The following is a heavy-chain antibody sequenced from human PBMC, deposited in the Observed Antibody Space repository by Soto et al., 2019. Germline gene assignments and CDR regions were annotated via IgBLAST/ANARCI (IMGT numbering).Heavy chain of an antibody. V-gene: IGHV4-59*01. D-gene: IGHD3-10*01. CDR1: GGSISSYY. J-gene: IGHJ4*02. CDR2: IYYSGST. CDR3: ARAFGDTARYFDY. Sequence: SETLSLTCTVSGGSISSYYWSWIRQPSGKGLEWIGYIYYSGSTNYNPSLKSRATISVDTSKNQFSLKLSSVTAADTAVYYCARAFGDTARYFDYWGQGTLVTVSS.